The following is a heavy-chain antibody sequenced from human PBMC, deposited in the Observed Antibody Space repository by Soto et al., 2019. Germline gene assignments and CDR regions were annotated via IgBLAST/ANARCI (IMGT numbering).Heavy chain of an antibody. CDR2: ISGSHGST. J-gene: IGHJ4*02. V-gene: IGHV3-23*01. D-gene: IGHD5-12*01. CDR1: GFTFSNYA. Sequence: EVQLLESGGGLVQPGGSLRLSCAASGFTFSNYAMNWVRQAPEKGLEWVSSISGSHGSTYYADSVNGQFTISRDNSKNMLYLQVNPLRVEDTAVYYCAKGSPGSGYDLAYWGQGTLVTVSS. CDR3: AKGSPGSGYDLAY.